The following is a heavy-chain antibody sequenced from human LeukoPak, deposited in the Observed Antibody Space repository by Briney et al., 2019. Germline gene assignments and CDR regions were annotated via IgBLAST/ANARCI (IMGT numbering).Heavy chain of an antibody. CDR2: ITTGRGET. D-gene: IGHD6-19*01. CDR3: ARGQKSVGRTPAGTTIYSYYYYMDV. J-gene: IGHJ6*03. V-gene: IGHV1-3*03. CDR1: GYTFTDYA. Sequence: ASVKVSCKASGYTFTDYALHWVRQAPGQSPEWMGWITTGRGETRYSQEFQRRITFTRDTSASTVYMDLSDLRSEDTAVYYCARGQKSVGRTPAGTTIYSYYYYMDVWGKGTTVTVSS.